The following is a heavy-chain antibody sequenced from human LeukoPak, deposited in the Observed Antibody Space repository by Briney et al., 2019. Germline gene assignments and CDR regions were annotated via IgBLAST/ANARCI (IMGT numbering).Heavy chain of an antibody. CDR2: ISGSGGST. D-gene: IGHD3-10*01. CDR1: GFTFSSYA. Sequence: GGSLRLSCAASGFTFSSYAMSWVRQAPGKGLEWVSAISGSGGSTYYADSVKGRFTISRDNAKNSLYLQMNSLRAEDTAVYYCASPGITMVRGDEPWGQGTLVTVSS. V-gene: IGHV3-23*01. J-gene: IGHJ5*02. CDR3: ASPGITMVRGDEP.